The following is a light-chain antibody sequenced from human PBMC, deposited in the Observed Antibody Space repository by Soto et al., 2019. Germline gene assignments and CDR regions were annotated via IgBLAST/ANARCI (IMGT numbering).Light chain of an antibody. V-gene: IGKV3-15*01. CDR2: GAS. Sequence: EIVMTQSPATLSLSPGERATLSCRATQSVSSSLAWYQQKPGQAPRLLIYGASTRATGIPARLSGSGSGTEFTLTINSMQSEDFAVYYCQQYNNWWTFGQGTKVDIK. CDR1: QSVSSS. J-gene: IGKJ1*01. CDR3: QQYNNWWT.